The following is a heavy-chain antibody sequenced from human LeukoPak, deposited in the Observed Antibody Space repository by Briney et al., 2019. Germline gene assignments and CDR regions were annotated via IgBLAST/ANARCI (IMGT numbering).Heavy chain of an antibody. D-gene: IGHD3-16*02. J-gene: IGHJ4*02. Sequence: SETLSLTCTVSGGSISSYYWSWIRQPPGKGQEWIGYIYYSGSTNYNPSLKSRVTISVDTSNNQFSLKLSSLTAADTAVYYCASGDYLWGSYLGYWGQGTLVTVSS. CDR2: IYYSGST. CDR1: GGSISSYY. V-gene: IGHV4-59*08. CDR3: ASGDYLWGSYLGY.